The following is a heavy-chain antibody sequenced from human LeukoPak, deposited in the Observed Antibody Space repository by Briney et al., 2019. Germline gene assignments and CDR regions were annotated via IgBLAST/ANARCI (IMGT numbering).Heavy chain of an antibody. CDR2: IYTSGST. CDR3: ARDPGSSSWYNWFDP. V-gene: IGHV4-4*07. CDR1: GGSISSYY. D-gene: IGHD6-13*01. Sequence: SETLSLTCTVSGGSISSYYWSWIRQPAGKGLEWIGRIYTSGSTNYNPSLKSRVTMSVDTSKNQFSLKLSSVTAADTAVYYCARDPGSSSWYNWFDPWGQGTLVTVSS. J-gene: IGHJ5*02.